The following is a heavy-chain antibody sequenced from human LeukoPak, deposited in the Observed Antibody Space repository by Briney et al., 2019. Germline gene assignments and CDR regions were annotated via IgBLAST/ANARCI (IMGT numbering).Heavy chain of an antibody. J-gene: IGHJ5*02. CDR3: AKDSGYDNNWFDP. CDR1: GFTFSSYG. CDR2: ISYDGSNK. Sequence: GGSLRLSCAASGFTFSSYGMHWVRQAPGKGLEWVAVISYDGSNKYYADSVKGRFTISRDNSKNTLYLQMNSLRAEDTAVYYCAKDSGYDNNWFDPWGQGTLVTVSS. D-gene: IGHD5-12*01. V-gene: IGHV3-30*18.